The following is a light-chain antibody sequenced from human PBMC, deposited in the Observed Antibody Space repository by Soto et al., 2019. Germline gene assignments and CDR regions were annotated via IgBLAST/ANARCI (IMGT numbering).Light chain of an antibody. CDR1: QSVSSN. V-gene: IGKV3-15*01. Sequence: EIVMTQSPAILSVSPGERATLSCRASQSVSSNLAWYQQKPGQAPRLLIYGASTRATGIPARFSGSGSGTEFTLTISSLHSEDFAVYYCQQYNNWPRTFGQGTKVDIK. J-gene: IGKJ1*01. CDR2: GAS. CDR3: QQYNNWPRT.